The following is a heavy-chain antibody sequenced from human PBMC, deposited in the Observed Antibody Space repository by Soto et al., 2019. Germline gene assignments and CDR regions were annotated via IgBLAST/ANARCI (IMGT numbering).Heavy chain of an antibody. V-gene: IGHV1-69*01. CDR2: IIPFFGTA. D-gene: IGHD6-19*01. CDR3: ARGALAGTSAYFDY. Sequence: QVQLVQSGAEVKKPGSSVKISCKASGGTFSSYAITWVRQAPGQGLEWMGGIIPFFGTANYAQKFQGRVTITADESTSTASMELSSLRSDDSAVYYCARGALAGTSAYFDYWGHGTLVIVSS. J-gene: IGHJ4*01. CDR1: GGTFSSYA.